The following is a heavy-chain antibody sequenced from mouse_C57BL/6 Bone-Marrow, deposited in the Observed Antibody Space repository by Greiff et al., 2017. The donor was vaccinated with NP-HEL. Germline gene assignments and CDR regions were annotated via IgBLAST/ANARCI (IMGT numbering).Heavy chain of an antibody. CDR3: ARLYYGSSYWYFDV. CDR2: IYPGGGYT. V-gene: IGHV1-63*01. Sequence: VMLVESGAELVRPGTSVKMSCKASGYTFTNYWIGWAKQRPGHGLEWIGDIYPGGGYTNYNEKFKGKATLTADKSSSTAYMQFSSLTSEDSAIYYCARLYYGSSYWYFDVWGTGTTVTVSS. D-gene: IGHD1-1*01. J-gene: IGHJ1*03. CDR1: GYTFTNYW.